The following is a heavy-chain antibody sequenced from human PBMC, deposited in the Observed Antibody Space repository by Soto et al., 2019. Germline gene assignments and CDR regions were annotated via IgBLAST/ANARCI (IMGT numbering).Heavy chain of an antibody. Sequence: QVQLVQSGAEVKKPGSSVKVSCKASGGTFSSYTISWVRQAPGQGLEWMGRIIPILGIANYAQKFQGRVTITADKSTSTDYKELSSLRYEDTAVYYCGRGANRTTVTTLVSLSYWGQGTLVTVSS. CDR1: GGTFSSYT. V-gene: IGHV1-69*02. CDR2: IIPILGIA. CDR3: GRGANRTTVTTLVSLSY. D-gene: IGHD4-17*01. J-gene: IGHJ4*02.